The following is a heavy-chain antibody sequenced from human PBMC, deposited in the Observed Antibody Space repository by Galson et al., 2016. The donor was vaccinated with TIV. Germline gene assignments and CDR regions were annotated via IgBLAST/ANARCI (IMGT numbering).Heavy chain of an antibody. CDR1: GGTLSRHT. Sequence: SVKVSCKASGGTLSRHTISWVRQAPGQGLEWMGRILPIVGITNYAQKLQGRVTIIADRFTSTVSMELSGLTSDDTAVYYCARHVPDADYLPDWGQGTLVTVSS. J-gene: IGHJ4*02. CDR3: ARHVPDADYLPD. V-gene: IGHV1-69*02. CDR2: ILPIVGIT. D-gene: IGHD3-16*01.